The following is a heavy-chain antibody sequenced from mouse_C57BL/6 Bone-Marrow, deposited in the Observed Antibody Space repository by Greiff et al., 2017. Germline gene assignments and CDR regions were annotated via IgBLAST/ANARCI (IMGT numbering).Heavy chain of an antibody. V-gene: IGHV1-55*01. J-gene: IGHJ3*01. CDR2: IYPGSGST. Sequence: VKLQESGAELVKPGASVKMSCKASGYTFTSYWITWVKQRPGQGLEWIGDIYPGSGSTNYNEKFKSKATLTVDTSPSTAYMQLSSLTSEDSAVYYCAREEVYDYDYWGQGTLVTVSA. D-gene: IGHD2-4*01. CDR3: AREEVYDYDY. CDR1: GYTFTSYW.